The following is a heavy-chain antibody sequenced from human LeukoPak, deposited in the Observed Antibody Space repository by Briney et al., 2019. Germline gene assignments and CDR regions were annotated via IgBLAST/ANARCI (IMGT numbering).Heavy chain of an antibody. CDR1: GFTFSGSA. J-gene: IGHJ4*02. V-gene: IGHV3-73*01. Sequence: PGGSLRLSCAAPGFTFSGSAMHWVRQASGKGLEWVGRIRSKANSYATAYAASVKGRFTISRDDSKNTAYLQMNSLKTEDTAVYYCTTTTDHDYWGQGTLVTVSS. CDR2: IRSKANSYAT. CDR3: TTTTDHDY. D-gene: IGHD2/OR15-2a*01.